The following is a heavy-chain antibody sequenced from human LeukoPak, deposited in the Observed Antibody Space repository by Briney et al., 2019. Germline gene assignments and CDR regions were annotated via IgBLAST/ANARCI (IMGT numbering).Heavy chain of an antibody. Sequence: SVKVSCKASGGTFSSYAISWVRQAPGQGLEWMGGIIPIFGTANYAQKFLGRVTITTDESTSTAYMELSSLRSEDTAVYYCAREAGIVVGSTFDYWGQGTLVTVSS. J-gene: IGHJ4*02. D-gene: IGHD3-22*01. CDR1: GGTFSSYA. V-gene: IGHV1-69*05. CDR2: IIPIFGTA. CDR3: AREAGIVVGSTFDY.